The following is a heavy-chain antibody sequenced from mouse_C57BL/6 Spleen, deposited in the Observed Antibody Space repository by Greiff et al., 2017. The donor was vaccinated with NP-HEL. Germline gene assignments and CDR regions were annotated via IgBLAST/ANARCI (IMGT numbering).Heavy chain of an antibody. D-gene: IGHD2-1*01. CDR1: GYTFTSYW. CDR3: ARGGSNYGRYFGV. CDR2: IDPSDSET. Sequence: QVQLQQPGAELVRPGSSVKLSCKASGYTFTSYWMHWVKQRPIQGLEWIGNIDPSDSETHYNQKFKDKATLTVDKSSSTAYMQLSSLTSEDSAVYYCARGGSNYGRYFGVWGTGTTVTVSS. J-gene: IGHJ1*03. V-gene: IGHV1-52*01.